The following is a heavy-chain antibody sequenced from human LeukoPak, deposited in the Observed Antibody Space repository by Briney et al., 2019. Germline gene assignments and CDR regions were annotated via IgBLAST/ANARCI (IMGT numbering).Heavy chain of an antibody. D-gene: IGHD3-9*01. J-gene: IGHJ4*02. CDR2: ISGSGGST. CDR1: GFTFSSYA. Sequence: GGSLRLSCAASGFTFSSYAMSWVRQAPGKGLEWVSAISGSGGSTYYADSVKGRFTISRDNSKNTLYLQMNSLRAEDTAVYYCARLSNYDILTGYYKDYWGQGTLVTVSS. CDR3: ARLSNYDILTGYYKDY. V-gene: IGHV3-23*01.